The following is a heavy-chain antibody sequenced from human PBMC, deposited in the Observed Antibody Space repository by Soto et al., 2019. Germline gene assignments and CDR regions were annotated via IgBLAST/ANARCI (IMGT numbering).Heavy chain of an antibody. CDR2: IYYSGST. V-gene: IGHV4-39*01. CDR1: GGSISSSSYY. CDR3: ARHRGSSWYRDNWFDP. J-gene: IGHJ5*02. Sequence: QLQLQELGPGLVKPSEPLSLTCPVSGGSISSSSYYWAWTRQPPGKGLEWIGSIYYSGSTYYNPSLKSRVTISVDTSKNQFSLKLSSVTAADTAVYYCARHRGSSWYRDNWFDPWGQGTLVTVSS. D-gene: IGHD6-13*01.